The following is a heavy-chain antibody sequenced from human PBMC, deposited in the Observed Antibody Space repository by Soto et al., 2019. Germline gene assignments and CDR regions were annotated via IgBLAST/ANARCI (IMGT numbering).Heavy chain of an antibody. CDR2: LYWNDDK. J-gene: IGHJ4*02. D-gene: IGHD6-13*01. Sequence: QITLKESGPTLVKPTQTLTLTCTFSGFSLSTSGVGVGWIRQPPGKALERLALLYWNDDKRYSPSLKSRLTITNDTSKTQVVLTMTNMDSVDTATYYCAHRPCSSWYFDFWGQGILVTGSS. V-gene: IGHV2-5*01. CDR1: GFSLSTSGVG. CDR3: AHRPCSSWYFDF.